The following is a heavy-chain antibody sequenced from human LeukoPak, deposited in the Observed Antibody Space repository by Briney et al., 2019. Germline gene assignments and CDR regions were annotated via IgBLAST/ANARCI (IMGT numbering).Heavy chain of an antibody. CDR3: ARHPRWSPFDY. CDR1: GFTFSSYS. J-gene: IGHJ4*02. D-gene: IGHD4-23*01. Sequence: GGSLRLSCAASGFTFSSYSMNWVRQAPGKGLEWVSYISSSSSTIYYADSVKGRFTNSRDNAKNSLYLQMNSLRAEDTAVYYCARHPRWSPFDYWGQGTLVTVSS. CDR2: ISSSSSTI. V-gene: IGHV3-48*04.